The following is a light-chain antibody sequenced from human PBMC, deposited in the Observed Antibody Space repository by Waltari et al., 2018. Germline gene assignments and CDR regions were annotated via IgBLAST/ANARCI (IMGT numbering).Light chain of an antibody. CDR1: SGDVGGYNY. CDR2: DVN. CDR3: SSYAGSSNFVV. Sequence: QSALTQPPSASGSPGQSVTISCTGTSGDVGGYNYVSWYQQYPGKAPKLLIYDVNERPSGVPARFSGSKPDNTASLTVSGLQDEDEADYYCSSYAGSSNFVVFGGGTKVTVL. V-gene: IGLV2-8*01. J-gene: IGLJ2*01.